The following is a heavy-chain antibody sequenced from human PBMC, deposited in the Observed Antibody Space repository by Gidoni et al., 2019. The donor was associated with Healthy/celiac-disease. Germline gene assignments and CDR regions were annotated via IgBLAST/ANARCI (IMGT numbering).Heavy chain of an antibody. D-gene: IGHD3-10*01. V-gene: IGHV3-21*01. Sequence: EVQLVEYGGGVVKPGGSLRLSCAASGVTFSSYSMNWVRQAPGNGREWVSSISSSSSYIYYADSVKCRFTISRDNAKNSLYLQMNSLRAEDTAVYYCARDEGDEDPRAFDIWGQGTMVTVSS. CDR2: ISSSSSYI. J-gene: IGHJ3*02. CDR1: GVTFSSYS. CDR3: ARDEGDEDPRAFDI.